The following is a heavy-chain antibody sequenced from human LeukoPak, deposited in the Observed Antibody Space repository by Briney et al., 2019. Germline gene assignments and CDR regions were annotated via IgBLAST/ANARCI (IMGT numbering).Heavy chain of an antibody. Sequence: PGGSLRLSCAASGFTFSSYSMNWVRQAPGKGLEWVSSISSSSSYIYYADSVKGRFTISRDNAKNSLYLQMNSLRAEDTAVYYCARVDGLERSWFDPWGQGTLVTVSS. CDR1: GFTFSSYS. D-gene: IGHD1-1*01. CDR2: ISSSSSYI. V-gene: IGHV3-21*01. CDR3: ARVDGLERSWFDP. J-gene: IGHJ5*02.